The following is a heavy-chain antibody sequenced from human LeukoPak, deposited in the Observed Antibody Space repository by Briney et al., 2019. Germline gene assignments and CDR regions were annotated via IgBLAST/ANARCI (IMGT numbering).Heavy chain of an antibody. D-gene: IGHD1-26*01. CDR2: VNNKGNNK. CDR3: AKDVRGGPILGAGSVDF. Sequence: PGGSLRLFCAATRFTFRRYAMSWVRQAPGKGLEWVSAVNNKGNNKYYADSVKGRFTISRDNSKNTLYLQMDSLRGEDPAVYYCAKDVRGGPILGAGSVDFWGQGTLVTVSS. J-gene: IGHJ4*02. CDR1: RFTFRRYA. V-gene: IGHV3-23*05.